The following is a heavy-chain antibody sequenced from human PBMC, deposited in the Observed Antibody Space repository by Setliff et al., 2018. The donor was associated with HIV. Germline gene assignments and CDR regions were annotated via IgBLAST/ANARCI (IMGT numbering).Heavy chain of an antibody. CDR3: AKEVLEIAVAAS. CDR1: GFTFSSYA. J-gene: IGHJ4*02. Sequence: GGSLRLSCAASGFTFSSYAMSWVRQAPERGLEWVSAISGSGGNTYYADSVKGRFTISRDNSKNTLYLQMNSLRAEDAAVYYCAKEVLEIAVAASWGQGTLVTVSS. V-gene: IGHV3-23*01. D-gene: IGHD6-19*01. CDR2: ISGSGGNT.